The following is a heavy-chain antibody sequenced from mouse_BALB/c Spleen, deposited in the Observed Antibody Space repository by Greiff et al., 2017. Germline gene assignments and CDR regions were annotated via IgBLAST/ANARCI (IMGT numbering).Heavy chain of an antibody. CDR2: IWAGGST. CDR3: ARDLYGNYVGAMDY. V-gene: IGHV2-9*02. J-gene: IGHJ4*01. D-gene: IGHD2-1*01. CDR1: GFSLTSYG. Sequence: VQGVESGPGLVAPSQSLSITCTVSGFSLTSYGVHWVRQPPGKGLEWLGVIWAGGSTNYNSALMSRLSISKDNSKSQVFLKMNSLQTDDTAMYYCARDLYGNYVGAMDYWGQGTSVTVSS.